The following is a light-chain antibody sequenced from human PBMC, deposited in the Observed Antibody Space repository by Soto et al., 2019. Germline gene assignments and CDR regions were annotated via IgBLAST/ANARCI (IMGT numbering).Light chain of an antibody. CDR3: GQYGSSTSYT. CDR2: GAS. Sequence: EIVLTQSPGTLSLSPGERATLSCRASQSVSSSSYLAWYQQKPGQAPRLLIYGASSRATGIPDRVSGSGSATDYTLTISRMEHEDFAVYYCGQYGSSTSYTFGQGTKMEIK. V-gene: IGKV3-20*01. J-gene: IGKJ2*01. CDR1: QSVSSSSY.